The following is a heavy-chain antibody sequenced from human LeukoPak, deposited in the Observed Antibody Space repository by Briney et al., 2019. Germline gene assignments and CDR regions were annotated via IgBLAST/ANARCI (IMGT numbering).Heavy chain of an antibody. CDR1: GGSINTYY. CDR2: IYPSGTT. V-gene: IGHV4-4*07. J-gene: IGHJ5*02. D-gene: IGHD2-2*01. CDR3: ARETCSSASCYWDNWFAP. Sequence: SETLSLTCTVSGGSINTYYWNWIRQSAGKGLEWIGRIYPSGTTNYNPSLKSRVTISVDKSKTQFSLKLTSVTAADTAVYYCARETCSSASCYWDNWFAPWGQGTLVTVSS.